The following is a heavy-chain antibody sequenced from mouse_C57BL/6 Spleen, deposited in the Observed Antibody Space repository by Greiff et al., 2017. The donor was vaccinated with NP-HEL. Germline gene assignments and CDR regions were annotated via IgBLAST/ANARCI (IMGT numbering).Heavy chain of an antibody. CDR2: IAPNSGGT. CDR1: GYTFTSYW. D-gene: IGHD3-1*01. CDR3: ARRSWGYYFDY. V-gene: IGHV1-72*01. Sequence: VQLQQSGAELVKPGASVKLSCTASGYTFTSYWMHWVKQRPGRGLEWIGRIAPNSGGTKYNEKFKSKATLTVDKPSSPAYMQLSSLTSEDSAVYYCARRSWGYYFDYWGQGTTLTVSS. J-gene: IGHJ2*01.